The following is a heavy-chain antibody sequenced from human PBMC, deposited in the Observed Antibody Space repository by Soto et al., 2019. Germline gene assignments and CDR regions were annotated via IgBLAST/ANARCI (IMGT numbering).Heavy chain of an antibody. D-gene: IGHD3-22*01. CDR2: IGTGGDT. V-gene: IGHV3-13*04. J-gene: IGHJ6*02. CDR1: GFTFSNYD. CDR3: ARDSRDYYDSRGQPYYHGMDV. Sequence: PGGSLRLSCAASGFTFSNYDMHWVRQATGKGLEWVSAIGTGGDTYYPGSVKGRFTISRENAKNSLYLQMNSLRAGDTAVYYCARDSRDYYDSRGQPYYHGMDVWGQGTTVTVSS.